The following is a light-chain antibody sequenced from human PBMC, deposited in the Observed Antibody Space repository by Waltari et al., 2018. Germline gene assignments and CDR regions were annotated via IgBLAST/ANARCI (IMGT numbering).Light chain of an antibody. J-gene: IGLJ3*02. CDR2: SND. Sequence: QSVLPQPPPASGTPGQRVTTSCPGRRSDVGTTVLHWYQHLPGPAPSLRIYSNDQRPSGVPDRFSGSKSGASASLAISGLQSEDESDYFCVAWDDSLNGMLFGGGTHLTVL. CDR1: RSDVGTTV. CDR3: VAWDDSLNGML. V-gene: IGLV1-44*01.